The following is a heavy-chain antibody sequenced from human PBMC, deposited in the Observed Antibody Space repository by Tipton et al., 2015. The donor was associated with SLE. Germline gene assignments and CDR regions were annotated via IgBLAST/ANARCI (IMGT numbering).Heavy chain of an antibody. CDR1: GFPLSSHY. V-gene: IGHV3-66*02. Sequence: SLRLSCAASGFPLSSHYMSWVRLAPGKGLECVSLIESGGATYYADSVKGRFTISRDNFKNTPYLQMNSLRPDDSAIYFCARGGGWGVVKWFDPWGQGTLVTVSS. CDR3: ARGGGWGVVKWFDP. CDR2: IESGGAT. D-gene: IGHD3-16*01. J-gene: IGHJ5*02.